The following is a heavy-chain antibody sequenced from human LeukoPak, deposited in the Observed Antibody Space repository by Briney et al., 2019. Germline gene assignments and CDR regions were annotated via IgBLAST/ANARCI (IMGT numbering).Heavy chain of an antibody. Sequence: ASVKVSCKASGYTFTSYDINWVRQATGQGLEWMGWMNPNSGNTGYAQKFQGRVTMTRDMSTSTVYMELSSLRSEDTAVYYCARGPIAAASVNYYMDVWGKGTTVTVSS. J-gene: IGHJ6*03. CDR2: MNPNSGNT. V-gene: IGHV1-8*02. D-gene: IGHD6-13*01. CDR1: GYTFTSYD. CDR3: ARGPIAAASVNYYMDV.